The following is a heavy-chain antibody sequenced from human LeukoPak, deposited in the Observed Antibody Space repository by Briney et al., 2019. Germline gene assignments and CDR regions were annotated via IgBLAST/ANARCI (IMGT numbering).Heavy chain of an antibody. D-gene: IGHD3-9*01. CDR2: IYYSGST. V-gene: IGHV4-39*07. CDR3: ASPTYDILTGYYGPDPIY. CDR1: GGFISSSIYY. J-gene: IGHJ4*02. Sequence: PSETLSLTCTVSGGFISSSIYYWGWIRQPPGKGLEWIGSIYYSGSTYYNPSLKSRVTISVDTSKNQFSLKLSSVTAADTAVYYCASPTYDILTGYYGPDPIYWGQGTLVTVSS.